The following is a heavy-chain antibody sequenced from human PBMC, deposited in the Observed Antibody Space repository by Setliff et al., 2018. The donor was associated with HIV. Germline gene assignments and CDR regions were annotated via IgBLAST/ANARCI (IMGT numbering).Heavy chain of an antibody. CDR1: GFTFSSYA. CDR3: ARIYCSSTSCPTHY. J-gene: IGHJ4*02. Sequence: GGSLRLSCAASGFTFSSYAMSWVRQAPGKGLEWVAVISYDGINKYYADSVKGRFTISRDNSKNTLYLQMNSLRAEDTAVYYCARIYCSSTSCPTHYWGQGTLVTVSS. CDR2: ISYDGINK. D-gene: IGHD2-2*01. V-gene: IGHV3-30*04.